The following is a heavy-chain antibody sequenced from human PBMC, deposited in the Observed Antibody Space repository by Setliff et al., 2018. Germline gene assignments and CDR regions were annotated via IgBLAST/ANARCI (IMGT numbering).Heavy chain of an antibody. Sequence: SLKISCAASGFTFDDYAMHWVRQTPGKGLEWVSGISWNGGNMDYADSVKGRFTISRDNAKNSLYLQMNSLRAEDTALYYCAKANLDILTGYYFDYWGQGTLVTVSS. CDR2: ISWNGGNM. J-gene: IGHJ4*02. CDR3: AKANLDILTGYYFDY. D-gene: IGHD3-9*01. CDR1: GFTFDDYA. V-gene: IGHV3-9*01.